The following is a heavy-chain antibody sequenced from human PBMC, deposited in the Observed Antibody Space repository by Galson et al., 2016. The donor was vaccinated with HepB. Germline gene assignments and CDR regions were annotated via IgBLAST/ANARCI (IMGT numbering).Heavy chain of an antibody. CDR2: TYYRSKWYN. D-gene: IGHD6-13*01. CDR3: ARTPAIAPGYYYYGLDV. V-gene: IGHV6-1*01. Sequence: CAISGDSVSSNRAAWSWIRQSPSRGLEWLGRTYYRSKWYNDYAVSVQSRITINPDTSKNQFSLQLNSVTPEDTAVYYCARTPAIAPGYYYYGLDVWGQGTTVTVSS. CDR1: GDSVSSNRAA. J-gene: IGHJ6*02.